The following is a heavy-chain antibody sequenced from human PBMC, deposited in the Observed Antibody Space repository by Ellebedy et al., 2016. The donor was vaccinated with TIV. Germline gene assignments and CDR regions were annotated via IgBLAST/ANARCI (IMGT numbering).Heavy chain of an antibody. J-gene: IGHJ3*01. Sequence: GESLKISCAASGFTVSSNYMSWVRPAPGRGLEWVSLISTGGNTFYADSVKGRFTISRDNSKNTLFLQINSLRDDDTAVYYCASETFNDVDLQVWGVFDLWGQGTMVTVSS. CDR3: ASETFNDVDLQVWGVFDL. D-gene: IGHD1-1*01. CDR2: ISTGGNT. V-gene: IGHV3-66*01. CDR1: GFTVSSNY.